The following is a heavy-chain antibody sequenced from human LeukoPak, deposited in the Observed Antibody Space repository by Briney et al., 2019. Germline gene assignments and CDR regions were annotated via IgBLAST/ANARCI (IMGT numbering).Heavy chain of an antibody. CDR2: ISYDGSNK. D-gene: IGHD5-18*01. Sequence: GGSLRLSCAASGFTFSSYGMHWVRQAPGKGLEWVAVISYDGSNKYYADSVKGRFTISRDNSKNTLYLQMNSLRAEDTAVYYCAKGEYSYGLAAFDIWGQGTMVTVSS. J-gene: IGHJ3*02. V-gene: IGHV3-30*18. CDR1: GFTFSSYG. CDR3: AKGEYSYGLAAFDI.